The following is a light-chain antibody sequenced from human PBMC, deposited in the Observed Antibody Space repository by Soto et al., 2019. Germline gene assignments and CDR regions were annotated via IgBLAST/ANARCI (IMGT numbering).Light chain of an antibody. CDR3: AAWDDSLTGLL. CDR1: DYNIGRNN. J-gene: IGLJ2*01. V-gene: IGLV1-47*01. Sequence: QSVLTQPPSVSGTPGQRVTISCDGSDYNIGRNNVYWYQQLPGAAPKLLIQKVSQRPSGVPDRFSGSKSGTSASLAISGLRSEDAADYYCAAWDDSLTGLLIGGGTKVTVL. CDR2: KVS.